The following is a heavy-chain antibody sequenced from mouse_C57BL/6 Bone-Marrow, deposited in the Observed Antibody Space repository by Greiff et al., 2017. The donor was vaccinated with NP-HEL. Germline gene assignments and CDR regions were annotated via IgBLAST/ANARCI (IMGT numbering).Heavy chain of an antibody. CDR2: INPSSGYT. D-gene: IGHD1-1*01. J-gene: IGHJ2*01. CDR3: ASYYYGSRHYFDY. Sequence: QVHVKQSGAELAKPGASVKLSCKASGYTFTSYWMHWVKQRPGQGLEWIGYINPSSGYTKYNQKFKDKATLTADKSSSTAYMQLSSLTYEDSAVYYCASYYYGSRHYFDYWGQGTTLTVSS. CDR1: GYTFTSYW. V-gene: IGHV1-7*01.